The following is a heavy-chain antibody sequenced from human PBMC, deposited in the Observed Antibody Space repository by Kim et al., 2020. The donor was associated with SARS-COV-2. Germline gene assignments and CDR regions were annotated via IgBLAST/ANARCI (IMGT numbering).Heavy chain of an antibody. Sequence: SETLSLTCTVSGGSISSYYWSWIRQPPGKGLEWIGYIYYSGSTNYNPSLKSRVTISVDTSKNQFSLKLSSVTAADTAVYYCARDRRDYYDSSGYYLDYWYFDLWGRGTLVTVSS. D-gene: IGHD3-22*01. J-gene: IGHJ2*01. V-gene: IGHV4-59*13. CDR1: GGSISSYY. CDR3: ARDRRDYYDSSGYYLDYWYFDL. CDR2: IYYSGST.